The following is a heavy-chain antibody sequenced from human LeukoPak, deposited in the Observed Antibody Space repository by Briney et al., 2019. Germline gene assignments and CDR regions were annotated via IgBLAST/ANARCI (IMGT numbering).Heavy chain of an antibody. CDR1: GGSIIGSNW. Sequence: SETLSLTCAVSGGSIIGSNWWSWVRQPPGKGLEWIGEIYHSGSTNYNPSLKSLVTISVDKSKNQFSLKLNSVTAADTAVYYCARWQGYLRHWYFDLWGRGTLVTVSS. CDR3: ARWQGYLRHWYFDL. CDR2: IYHSGST. J-gene: IGHJ2*01. D-gene: IGHD6-13*01. V-gene: IGHV4-4*02.